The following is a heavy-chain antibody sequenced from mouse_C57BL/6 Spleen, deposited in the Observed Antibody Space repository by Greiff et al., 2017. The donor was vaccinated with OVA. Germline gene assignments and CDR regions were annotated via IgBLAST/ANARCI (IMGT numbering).Heavy chain of an antibody. J-gene: IGHJ4*01. D-gene: IGHD1-1*01. V-gene: IGHV5-17*01. CDR1: GFTFSDYG. CDR2: ISSGSSTI. Sequence: DVMLVESGGGLVKPGGSLKLSCAASGFTFSDYGMHWVRQAPEKGLEWVAYISSGSSTIYYADTVKGRFTISRDNAKNTLFLQMTSLRSEDTAMYYCARQAYYYGSSPYYYAMDYWGQGTSVTVSS. CDR3: ARQAYYYGSSPYYYAMDY.